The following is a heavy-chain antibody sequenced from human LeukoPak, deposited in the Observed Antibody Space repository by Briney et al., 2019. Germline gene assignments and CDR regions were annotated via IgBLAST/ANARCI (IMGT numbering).Heavy chain of an antibody. CDR1: GFTFSSYE. J-gene: IGHJ4*02. Sequence: PGGSLRLSCAASGFTFSSYEMNWVRQAPGKGPEWVSYISSSGSTIYYADSVKGRFTISRDNAKNSLYLQMNSLRAEDTAVYYCARDGYYYDSSGYSPFDYWGQGTLVTVSS. CDR3: ARDGYYYDSSGYSPFDY. D-gene: IGHD3-22*01. CDR2: ISSSGSTI. V-gene: IGHV3-48*03.